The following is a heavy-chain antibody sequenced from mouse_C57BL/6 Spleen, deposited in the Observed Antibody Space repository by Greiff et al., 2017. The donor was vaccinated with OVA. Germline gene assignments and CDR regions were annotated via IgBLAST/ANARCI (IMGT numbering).Heavy chain of an antibody. CDR1: GYTFTDYN. D-gene: IGHD2-4*01. CDR3: ARGDYDGGYYAMDY. CDR2: INPNNGGT. J-gene: IGHJ4*01. V-gene: IGHV1-18*01. Sequence: VQLQQSGPELVKPGASVKIPCKASGYTFTDYNMDWVKQSHGKSLEWIGDINPNNGGTIYNQKFKGKATLTVDKSSSTAYMELRSLTSEDTAVYDCARGDYDGGYYAMDYWGQGTSVTVSS.